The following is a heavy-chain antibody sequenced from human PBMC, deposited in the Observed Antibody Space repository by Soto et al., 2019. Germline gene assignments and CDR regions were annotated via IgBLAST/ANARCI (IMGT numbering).Heavy chain of an antibody. CDR2: INAGNGNT. V-gene: IGHV1-3*01. J-gene: IGHJ6*02. Sequence: GASVKVSCKASGYTFTSYAMHWVRQAPGQRLEWMGWINAGNGNTKYSQKFQGRVTITRDTSASTAYMELSSLRSEDTAVYYCARVHRGGNPYYYYGMDVWGQGTTVTVSS. CDR1: GYTFTSYA. CDR3: ARVHRGGNPYYYYGMDV. D-gene: IGHD2-15*01.